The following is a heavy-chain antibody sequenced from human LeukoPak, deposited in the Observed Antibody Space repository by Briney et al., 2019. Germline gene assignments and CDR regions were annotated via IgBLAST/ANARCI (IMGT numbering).Heavy chain of an antibody. CDR2: INHSGST. CDR3: ASSQVVLRFLEWTSYFDY. V-gene: IGHV4-34*01. Sequence: SETLSLTCAVYGGSFSGYYWSWIRQPPGKGLEWIGEINHSGSTNYNPSLKSRVTISVDTPKNQFSLKLSSVTAADTAVYYCASSQVVLRFLEWTSYFDYWGQGTLVTVSS. CDR1: GGSFSGYY. J-gene: IGHJ4*02. D-gene: IGHD3-3*01.